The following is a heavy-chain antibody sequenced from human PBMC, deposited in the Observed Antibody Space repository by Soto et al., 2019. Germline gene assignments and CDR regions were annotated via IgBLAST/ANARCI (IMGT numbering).Heavy chain of an antibody. CDR3: ARVASGYGFDY. D-gene: IGHD5-12*01. V-gene: IGHV4-59*12. CDR1: GGSISSYY. Sequence: PSETLSLTCTVSGGSISSYYWSWIRQPPGKGLEWIGYIYYSGSTYYNPSLKSRVTISVDTSKNQFSLKLSSVTAADTAVYYCARVASGYGFDYWGQGTIVTVSS. J-gene: IGHJ4*02. CDR2: IYYSGST.